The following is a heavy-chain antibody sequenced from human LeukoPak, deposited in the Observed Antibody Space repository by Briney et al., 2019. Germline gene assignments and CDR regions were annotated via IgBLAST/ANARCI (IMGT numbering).Heavy chain of an antibody. Sequence: SETLSLTCAVSGGSSSSSNWWSWVRQPPGKGLEWIGEIYHSGSTNYNPSLKSRATISVDKSKNQFSLKLSSVTAADTAVYYCARLLGIGWFDPWGQGTLVTVSS. D-gene: IGHD2-15*01. CDR3: ARLLGIGWFDP. J-gene: IGHJ5*02. CDR1: GGSSSSSNW. CDR2: IYHSGST. V-gene: IGHV4-4*02.